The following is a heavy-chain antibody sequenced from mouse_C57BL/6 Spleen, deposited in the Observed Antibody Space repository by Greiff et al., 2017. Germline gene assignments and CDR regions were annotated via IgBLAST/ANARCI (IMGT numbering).Heavy chain of an antibody. Sequence: QVQLKQSGAELVKPGASVKISCKASGYAFSSYWMNWVKQRPGKGLEWIGQIYPGDGDTNYNGKFKGKDTLTADKSSSTAYMQLSSLTSEDSAVYFCARDYGNESAMDYWGQGTSVTVSS. J-gene: IGHJ4*01. D-gene: IGHD2-1*01. CDR1: GYAFSSYW. V-gene: IGHV1-80*01. CDR3: ARDYGNESAMDY. CDR2: IYPGDGDT.